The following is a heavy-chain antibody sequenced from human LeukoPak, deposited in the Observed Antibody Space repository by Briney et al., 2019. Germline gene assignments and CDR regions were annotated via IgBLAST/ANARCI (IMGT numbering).Heavy chain of an antibody. Sequence: SGGSLRLSCAASGFTFNSYSMNWVRQAPGKGLEWVSSINSSSSYIYYADSVKGRFTISRDNAKNSLYLQMNSLRAEDTAVYYCARVKYYYGSGSYYTHLIFDYWGQGTLVTVSS. V-gene: IGHV3-21*01. CDR3: ARVKYYYGSGSYYTHLIFDY. CDR2: INSSSSYI. D-gene: IGHD3-10*01. J-gene: IGHJ4*02. CDR1: GFTFNSYS.